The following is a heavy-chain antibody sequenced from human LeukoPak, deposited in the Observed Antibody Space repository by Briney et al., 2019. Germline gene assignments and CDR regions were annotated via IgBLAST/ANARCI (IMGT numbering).Heavy chain of an antibody. J-gene: IGHJ3*02. CDR2: IYPGDSET. Sequence: GESLKISCKGSGYSFTTYWIGWVRQMPGKGLEWMGFIYPGDSETKNSPSFQGQVTISADKSISTAYLQWSSLKASDTAMYYCARPSNYYDSSGYAFDIWGQGTMVTVSS. D-gene: IGHD3-22*01. V-gene: IGHV5-51*01. CDR3: ARPSNYYDSSGYAFDI. CDR1: GYSFTTYW.